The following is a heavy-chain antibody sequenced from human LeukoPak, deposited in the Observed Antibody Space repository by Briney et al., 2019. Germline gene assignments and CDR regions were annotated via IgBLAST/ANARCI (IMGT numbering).Heavy chain of an antibody. CDR2: MNPNSGNT. J-gene: IGHJ6*03. D-gene: IGHD3-10*01. V-gene: IGHV1-8*03. CDR1: GYTFTSYD. CDR3: ARGITMARGRYYYYYMDV. Sequence: GASVKVSCKASGYTFTSYDINWVRQATGQGLEWMGWMNPNSGNTGYAQKFQGRVTITRNTSISTAYMELSSLRSEDTAVYYCARGITMARGRYYYYYMDVWGKGTTVTVSS.